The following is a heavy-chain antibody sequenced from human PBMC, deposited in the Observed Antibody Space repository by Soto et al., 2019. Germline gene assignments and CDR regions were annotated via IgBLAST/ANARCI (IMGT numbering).Heavy chain of an antibody. J-gene: IGHJ5*02. V-gene: IGHV3-30*18. CDR2: ISYDGSNK. Sequence: GGSLRLSCAASGFTFSSYGMHWVRQAPGKGLEWVAVISYDGSNKYYADSVKGRFTISRDNSKNTLYLQMNSLRAEDTAVYYCAKKSYYYDSKGNWFDPWGQGTLVTVSS. D-gene: IGHD3-22*01. CDR3: AKKSYYYDSKGNWFDP. CDR1: GFTFSSYG.